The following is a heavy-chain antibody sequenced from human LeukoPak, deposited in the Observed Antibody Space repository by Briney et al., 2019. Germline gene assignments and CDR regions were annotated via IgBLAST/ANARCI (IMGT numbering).Heavy chain of an antibody. CDR1: GGSISSYY. V-gene: IGHV4-59*01. D-gene: IGHD5-18*01. CDR2: IYYSGST. CDR3: ARGAPAMVDY. J-gene: IGHJ4*02. Sequence: SETLSLTCTVSGGSISSYYWSWIRQPPGKGLEWIGYIYYSGSTNYNPSLKSRVTISVDTSKNQFSLKLSSVTAADTAVYYCARGAPAMVDYWGQGTLATVSS.